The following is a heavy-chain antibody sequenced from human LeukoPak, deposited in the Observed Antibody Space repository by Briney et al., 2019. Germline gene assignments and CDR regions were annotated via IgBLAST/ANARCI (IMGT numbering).Heavy chain of an antibody. CDR1: GFTFSSYD. CDR3: AKDGDSSSSYRVYCFDY. D-gene: IGHD6-13*01. J-gene: IGHJ4*02. CDR2: ISGSGGST. Sequence: PGGSLRLSCAASGFTFSSYDMSWVRQAPGKGLEWVSAISGSGGSTYYADSVKGRFTISRDNSKNTLYLQMNSLRAEDTAVYYCAKDGDSSSSYRVYCFDYWGQGTLVTVSS. V-gene: IGHV3-23*01.